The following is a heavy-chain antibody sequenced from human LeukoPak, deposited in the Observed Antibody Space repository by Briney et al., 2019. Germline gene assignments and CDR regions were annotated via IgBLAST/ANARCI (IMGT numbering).Heavy chain of an antibody. D-gene: IGHD6-19*01. CDR3: ARQRYSSGWSNFDY. J-gene: IGHJ4*02. Sequence: ASVKVSCKASGYTFTGYYMHWVRQAPGQGLEWMGWINPNSGGTNYAQKFQGRVTMTRDTSISTAYMELSRLRSDDTAVYYCARQRYSSGWSNFDYWGQGTLVTVSS. CDR2: INPNSGGT. CDR1: GYTFTGYY. V-gene: IGHV1-2*02.